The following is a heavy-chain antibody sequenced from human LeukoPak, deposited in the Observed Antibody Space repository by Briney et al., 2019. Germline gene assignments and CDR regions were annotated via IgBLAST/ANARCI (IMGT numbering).Heavy chain of an antibody. D-gene: IGHD3-16*01. CDR3: TRQLVGEDFDY. V-gene: IGHV3-74*01. Sequence: VRSLRLSCAASGFTFNTYGMHWVRQAPGKGLVWVSRIISDGSTTSYADSVKGRFTISRDNAKNTLYLQMSSLRVEDTAVYYCTRQLVGEDFDYWGQGTLVTVSS. CDR2: IISDGSTT. CDR1: GFTFNTYG. J-gene: IGHJ4*02.